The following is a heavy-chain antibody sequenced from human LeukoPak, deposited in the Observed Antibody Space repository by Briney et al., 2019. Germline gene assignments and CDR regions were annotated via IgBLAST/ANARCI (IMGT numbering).Heavy chain of an antibody. J-gene: IGHJ3*02. CDR2: IYYSGST. Sequence: SETLSLTCTVSGGSISSSSYYWGWIRQPPGKGLEWIGSIYYSGSTYYNPSLKSRVTISVDTSKDQFSLKLSSVTAADTAVYYCASVVVIARDAFDIWGQGTMVTVSS. V-gene: IGHV4-39*01. D-gene: IGHD2-21*01. CDR1: GGSISSSSYY. CDR3: ASVVVIARDAFDI.